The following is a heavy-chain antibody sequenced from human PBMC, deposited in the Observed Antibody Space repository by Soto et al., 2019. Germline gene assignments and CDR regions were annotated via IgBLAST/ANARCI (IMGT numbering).Heavy chain of an antibody. CDR3: ARDFGNPKGMLDP. Sequence: EVQLVESGGGLVQPGGSLRLSCVASGFSFNNYWVTWVRQAPGKGLEWVANIKPDGSEKHYVDSVKGRFTISRDDAKNSMYLQLNSLRADDTAVYYCARDFGNPKGMLDPWGQGALVTVSS. CDR1: GFSFNNYW. J-gene: IGHJ5*02. V-gene: IGHV3-7*01. CDR2: IKPDGSEK. D-gene: IGHD3-10*01.